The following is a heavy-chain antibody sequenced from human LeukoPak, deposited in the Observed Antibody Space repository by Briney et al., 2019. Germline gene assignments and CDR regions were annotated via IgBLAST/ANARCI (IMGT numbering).Heavy chain of an antibody. J-gene: IGHJ5*02. Sequence: PSETLSLTCTVSGGSITSHSWSWIRQPPGKGLQWIGYIFYSGHTNYNPSLRSRITMSVDTSKTQFSLRLTSVTAADTAVYYCARDTDRRSSPGSWFDPWGQGTLVTVSS. D-gene: IGHD2-15*01. CDR2: IFYSGHT. V-gene: IGHV4-59*11. CDR3: ARDTDRRSSPGSWFDP. CDR1: GGSITSHS.